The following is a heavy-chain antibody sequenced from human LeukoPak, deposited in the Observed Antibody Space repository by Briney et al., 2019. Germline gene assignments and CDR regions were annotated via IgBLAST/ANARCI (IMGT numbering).Heavy chain of an antibody. J-gene: IGHJ4*02. D-gene: IGHD1-26*01. CDR1: GFTFSSYG. Sequence: GSLRLSCAASGFTFSSYGMHWVRQAPGKGLEWVAVIWYDGSNKYYADSVKGRFTISRDNSKNTLYLQMNSLRAEDTAVYYCATSGSYYRFEYWGQGTLVTVSS. V-gene: IGHV3-33*01. CDR3: ATSGSYYRFEY. CDR2: IWYDGSNK.